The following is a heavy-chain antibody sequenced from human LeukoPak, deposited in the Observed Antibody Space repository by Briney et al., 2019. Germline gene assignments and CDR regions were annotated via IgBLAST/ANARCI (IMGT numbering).Heavy chain of an antibody. CDR1: GYSISSGYY. V-gene: IGHV4-38-2*01. CDR2: IYHSGST. Sequence: SETLSLTCAVSGYSISSGYYWGWIRQPPGKGLEWFGSIYHSGSTYYNPSLKSRVTISVDTSKNQFSLKLSSVTAADTAVYYCARRLIAVADPFDYWGQGTLVTVSS. CDR3: ARRLIAVADPFDY. J-gene: IGHJ4*02. D-gene: IGHD6-19*01.